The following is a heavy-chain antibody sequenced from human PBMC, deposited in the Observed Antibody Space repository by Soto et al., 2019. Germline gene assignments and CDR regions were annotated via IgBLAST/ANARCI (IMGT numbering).Heavy chain of an antibody. CDR1: GGSISSSNW. CDR2: ISHSGTT. J-gene: IGHJ5*02. D-gene: IGHD2-2*01. V-gene: IGHV4-4*02. Sequence: QVQLQESGPGLVKPSDTLSLTCAVSGGSISSSNWWNWVRQSPAQGLEWIGEISHSGTTNYNPSLKSRLTISIDRSKNQFSLKLSSVTAADTAVYYCARVRTFCSSTSCYLDPWGQGTLVTVSA. CDR3: ARVRTFCSSTSCYLDP.